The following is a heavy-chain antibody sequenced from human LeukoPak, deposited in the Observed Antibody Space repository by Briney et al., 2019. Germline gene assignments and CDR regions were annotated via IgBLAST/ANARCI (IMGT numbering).Heavy chain of an antibody. J-gene: IGHJ4*02. CDR3: APLAYTAMVPT. CDR1: GFPFSSFA. D-gene: IGHD5-18*01. V-gene: IGHV3-23*01. CDR2: VNGPGGST. Sequence: GGSLRLSCAASGFPFSSFAMSWVRQAPGKGLEWVSSVNGPGGSTWYADSVKGRFTISRDNSKNTLYLQMNSLRAEDTAVYYCAPLAYTAMVPTWGQGTLVTVSS.